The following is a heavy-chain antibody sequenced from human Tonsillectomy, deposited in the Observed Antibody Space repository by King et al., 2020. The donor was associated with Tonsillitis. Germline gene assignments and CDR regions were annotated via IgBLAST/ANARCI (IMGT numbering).Heavy chain of an antibody. D-gene: IGHD1-26*01. V-gene: IGHV4-39*01. CDR3: ARYVSGSFDY. Sequence: QLQESGPGVVKPSETLSLTCTVSGGSISSSDHYWAWIRQPPGKGLEWIAYLSYSGTNFYNPSLKNRITISGDSSENRFSLKLSSVTAADTAVYFCARYVSGSFDYWGQGALVTVSS. J-gene: IGHJ4*02. CDR1: GGSISSSDHY. CDR2: LSYSGTN.